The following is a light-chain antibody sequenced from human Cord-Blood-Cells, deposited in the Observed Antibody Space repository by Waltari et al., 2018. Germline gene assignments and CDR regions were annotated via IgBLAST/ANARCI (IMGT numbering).Light chain of an antibody. J-gene: IGKJ4*01. CDR3: QQYNSCST. CDR2: DAS. CDR1: QSISSW. V-gene: IGKV1-5*01. Sequence: DIQMTQSPSTLSASVGDRVTITCRASQSISSWLAWYQQKPGKAPKLLIYDASSLESGVPSRFSGSGSGTEFTLTISSLQPDDFATYYCQQYNSCSTFGGGTKVEIK.